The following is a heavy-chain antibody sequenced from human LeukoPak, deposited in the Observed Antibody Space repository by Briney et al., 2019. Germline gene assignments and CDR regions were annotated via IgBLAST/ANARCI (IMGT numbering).Heavy chain of an antibody. CDR1: GFTFSSYE. CDR3: TVTSSSITVAHY. D-gene: IGHD6-19*01. V-gene: IGHV3-48*03. Sequence: PGGSLRLSCAASGFTFSSYEMNWVRQAPGKGLEWVSYISSSGSTIYYADSVKGRFTISRDNAKNSLYLQMNRLKTEDTAVYYCTVTSSSITVAHYWGQGTPVTVSS. CDR2: ISSSGSTI. J-gene: IGHJ4*02.